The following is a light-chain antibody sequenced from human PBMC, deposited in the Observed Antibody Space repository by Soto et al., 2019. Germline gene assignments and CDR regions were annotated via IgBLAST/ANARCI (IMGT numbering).Light chain of an antibody. V-gene: IGLV2-14*01. J-gene: IGLJ3*02. Sequence: QSALTQPASVSGSPGQSITISCTGTSSDVGAYNYVSWYQQHPGKAPNLMIFDVKNRPSGVSNRVSGSKSGNTASLTISGLQAEDEADYYCSSYTTAPTRVFGGGTKMTVL. CDR3: SSYTTAPTRV. CDR1: SSDVGAYNY. CDR2: DVK.